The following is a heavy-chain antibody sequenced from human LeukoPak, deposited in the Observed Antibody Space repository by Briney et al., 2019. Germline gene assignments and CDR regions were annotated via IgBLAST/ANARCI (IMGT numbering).Heavy chain of an antibody. CDR3: ARVASRRYCSGGSCYQFDY. Sequence: SVKVSCKASGGTFSSYAISWVRQAPGQGLEWMGGIIPIFGTANYAQKFQGRVTITADESTSTAYMELSSLRSEDTAVYYCARVASRRYCSGGSCYQFDYWGQGTLVTVPS. V-gene: IGHV1-69*13. J-gene: IGHJ4*02. CDR2: IIPIFGTA. CDR1: GGTFSSYA. D-gene: IGHD2-15*01.